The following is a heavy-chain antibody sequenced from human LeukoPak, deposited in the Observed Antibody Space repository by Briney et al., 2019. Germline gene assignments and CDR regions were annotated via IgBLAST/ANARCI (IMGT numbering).Heavy chain of an antibody. J-gene: IGHJ4*02. CDR2: ISGSGGGT. CDR3: TRVGYIDEGIDY. CDR1: GFTFSNYA. D-gene: IGHD5-24*01. Sequence: PGGSLGLSCAASGFTFSNYAMSWVRQAPGTGLEWVSVISGSGGGTYYADSVKGRFTISRDNAKNSLYLQMNSLRAEDTAIYYCTRVGYIDEGIDYWGQGTLVTVSS. V-gene: IGHV3-23*01.